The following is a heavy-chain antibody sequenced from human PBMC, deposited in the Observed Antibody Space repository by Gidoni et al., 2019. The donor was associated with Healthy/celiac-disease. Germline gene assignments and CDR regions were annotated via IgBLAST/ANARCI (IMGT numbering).Heavy chain of an antibody. V-gene: IGHV3-21*01. CDR1: GFTFSSYS. Sequence: EVQLVESGGGLVKPGGSLRLSCAASGFTFSSYSMNWVRQAPGKGLEWVSSISVNSTYIYYAASVKGRFTISRDNAKNSLYLQMNSLRAEDTAVYYCAREDYDFWSGSPWGGMDVWGQGTTVTVSS. CDR3: AREDYDFWSGSPWGGMDV. CDR2: ISVNSTYI. J-gene: IGHJ6*02. D-gene: IGHD3-3*01.